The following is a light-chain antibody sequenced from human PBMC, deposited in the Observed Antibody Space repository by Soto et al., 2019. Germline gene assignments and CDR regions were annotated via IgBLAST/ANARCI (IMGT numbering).Light chain of an antibody. CDR2: EVT. CDR3: TSYAGSNNWV. V-gene: IGLV2-8*01. CDR1: SSDVGGYNY. J-gene: IGLJ2*01. Sequence: QSALTQPPSASGSPGQSVTISCTGTSSDVGGYNYVSWYQQHPGKAPKLMIYEVTKRPSGVPDRFSGSKSGNTASLTVSGLQAEDDADYYCTSYAGSNNWVFGGGIKLTVL.